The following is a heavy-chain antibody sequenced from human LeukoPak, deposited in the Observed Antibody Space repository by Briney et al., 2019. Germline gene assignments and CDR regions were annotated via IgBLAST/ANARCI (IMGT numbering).Heavy chain of an antibody. CDR1: GYTFIGYY. D-gene: IGHD6-13*01. V-gene: IGHV1-2*06. CDR2: INPNSGGT. Sequence: GASVKVSCKASGYTFIGYYIHWVRQAPGQGLEWMGRINPNSGGTNSAQKFQGRVTMTRDTSTSTAYMEMSRLRYDDTAVYYCARAPPGLYDNSWPFENWGQGTLVTVSA. J-gene: IGHJ4*02. CDR3: ARAPPGLYDNSWPFEN.